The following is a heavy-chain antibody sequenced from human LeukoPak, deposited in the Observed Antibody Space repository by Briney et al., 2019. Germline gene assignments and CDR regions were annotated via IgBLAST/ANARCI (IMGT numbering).Heavy chain of an antibody. D-gene: IGHD1-26*01. CDR2: ISPSSSYI. J-gene: IGHJ4*02. CDR1: GFTFSSYS. V-gene: IGHV3-21*04. CDR3: AKARERNSGSYPDC. Sequence: GGSLRLSCAASGFTFSSYSINWVRQAPGKGLEWVSSISPSSSYIYYADSVKGRFTISRDNSKNTLYLQMNSLRAEDTAVYYCAKARERNSGSYPDCWGQGTLVTVSS.